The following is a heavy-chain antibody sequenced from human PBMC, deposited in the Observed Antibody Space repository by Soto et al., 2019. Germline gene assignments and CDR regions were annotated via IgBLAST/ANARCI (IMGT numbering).Heavy chain of an antibody. D-gene: IGHD3-10*01. Sequence: QVQLVQSGAEVKKSGASVKVSCKASGYTFTGYYIHWVRQAPGQGLEWMGEIGPNRGDTKYAQKFQGRVTMTRDTSISTVYMELSNLSPDDTAVYYCGRDSAWGMDVWGQGTTVTVSS. CDR1: GYTFTGYY. V-gene: IGHV1-2*02. CDR2: IGPNRGDT. J-gene: IGHJ6*02. CDR3: GRDSAWGMDV.